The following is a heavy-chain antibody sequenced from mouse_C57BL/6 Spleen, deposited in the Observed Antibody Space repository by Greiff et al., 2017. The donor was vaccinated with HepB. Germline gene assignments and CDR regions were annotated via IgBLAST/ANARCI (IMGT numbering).Heavy chain of an antibody. Sequence: EVQVVESGGDLVKPGGSLKLSCAASGFTFSSYGMSWVRQTPDKRLEWVATISSGGSYTYYPDSVKGRFTISRGNAKNTLYLQMSSLKSEDTARYYCARQDYGNYDAYWGQGALVTVSA. D-gene: IGHD2-1*01. CDR3: ARQDYGNYDAY. J-gene: IGHJ3*01. CDR1: GFTFSSYG. V-gene: IGHV5-6*01. CDR2: ISSGGSYT.